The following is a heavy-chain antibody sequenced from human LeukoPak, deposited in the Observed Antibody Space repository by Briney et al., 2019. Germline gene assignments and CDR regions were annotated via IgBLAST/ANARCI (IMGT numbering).Heavy chain of an antibody. V-gene: IGHV3-7*01. D-gene: IGHD5-12*01. CDR3: ARDSAIVATIKFDY. Sequence: GGSLRLSCAASGFTFSSYGMHWVRQAPGKGLEWVANIKQDGSEKYYVDSVKGRFTISRDNAKNSLYLQMNSLRAEDTAVYYCARDSAIVATIKFDYWGQGTLVTVSS. J-gene: IGHJ4*02. CDR1: GFTFSSYG. CDR2: IKQDGSEK.